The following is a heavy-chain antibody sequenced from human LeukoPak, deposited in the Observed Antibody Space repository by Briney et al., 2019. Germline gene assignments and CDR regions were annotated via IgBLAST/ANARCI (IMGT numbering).Heavy chain of an antibody. J-gene: IGHJ6*03. Sequence: PSETLSLTCTVSGGSISSYYWSWIRQPPGKGLEWIGYIYYSGSTNYNPSLKSRVTISVDTSKNQFSLKLSSVTAADTAVYYCARGLTTVTHYYYYYYMDVWGKGTTVTVSS. V-gene: IGHV4-59*12. CDR3: ARGLTTVTHYYYYYYMDV. CDR1: GGSISSYY. D-gene: IGHD4-17*01. CDR2: IYYSGST.